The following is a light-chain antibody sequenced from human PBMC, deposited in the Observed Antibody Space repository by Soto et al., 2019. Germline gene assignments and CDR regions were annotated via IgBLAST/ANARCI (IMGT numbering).Light chain of an antibody. CDR2: DVS. Sequence: QSVLTQPASVSGSPGQSITISCTGTSSDVGGYNYVSWYQQHPGKAPKLMIYDVSNRPSGVSNRFSGSKSGNTASLTISGLQAEDEADYYCSPYTSSSTSFGTGTKVTVL. CDR1: SSDVGGYNY. V-gene: IGLV2-14*01. CDR3: SPYTSSSTS. J-gene: IGLJ1*01.